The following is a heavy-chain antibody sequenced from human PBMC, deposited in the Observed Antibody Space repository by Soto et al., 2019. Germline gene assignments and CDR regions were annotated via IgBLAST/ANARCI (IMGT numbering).Heavy chain of an antibody. J-gene: IGHJ6*02. CDR2: INFNGNT. Sequence: QVQLQESGPGLVKASQTLSLTCTVSGGPISSGDHYWGWVRQTPGKGLEWIGNINFNGNTHYNPSLKSRVIISVDTSKSKFSLKLSSVTAADTAVYYCARDQVFYDFSGSTPYYHYGMDVWGQGTTVTVSS. CDR3: ARDQVFYDFSGSTPYYHYGMDV. CDR1: GGPISSGDHY. D-gene: IGHD3-22*01. V-gene: IGHV4-30-4*01.